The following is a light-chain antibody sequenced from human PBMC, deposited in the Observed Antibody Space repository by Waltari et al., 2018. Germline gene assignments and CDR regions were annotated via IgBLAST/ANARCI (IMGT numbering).Light chain of an antibody. CDR2: GVS. V-gene: IGKV1-39*01. CDR3: QQSYSPVWT. CDR1: QSIGRY. J-gene: IGKJ1*01. Sequence: DIQMTQSPSSLSASVGDRVIITCRASQSIGRYLNCYQQKQGKAPRLLIYGVSSLYSGVPSRFSGSGSETDFTLTISSLQPEDCATYYCQQSYSPVWTFGQGTKVEIK.